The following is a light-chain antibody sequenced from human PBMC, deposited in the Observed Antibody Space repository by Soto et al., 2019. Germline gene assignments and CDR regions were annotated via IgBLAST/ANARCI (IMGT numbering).Light chain of an antibody. V-gene: IGKV3-15*01. CDR3: LQYNNWPRT. J-gene: IGKJ1*01. Sequence: EILMTQSPATLSVSPGDRATLSCRASQSVSSNLAWYHQKPGQAPRLLIYDASTRATGIPARFSGSGSVTEFTLTISSLQSEYFAVYYCLQYNNWPRTFGKGTKVEIK. CDR1: QSVSSN. CDR2: DAS.